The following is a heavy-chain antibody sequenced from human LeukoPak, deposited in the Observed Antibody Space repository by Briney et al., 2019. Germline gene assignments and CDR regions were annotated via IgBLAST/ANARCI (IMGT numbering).Heavy chain of an antibody. Sequence: GASVKVSCKVSGYTLTELSMHWVRQAPGKGLEWMGGFDPEDGETIYAQKFQGRVTMTEDTSTDTAYMELSSLRSEDTAVYYCARDVLYCSSTSCYEGPRWFDPWGQGTLVTVSS. D-gene: IGHD2-2*01. CDR1: GYTLTELS. CDR3: ARDVLYCSSTSCYEGPRWFDP. CDR2: FDPEDGET. V-gene: IGHV1-24*01. J-gene: IGHJ5*02.